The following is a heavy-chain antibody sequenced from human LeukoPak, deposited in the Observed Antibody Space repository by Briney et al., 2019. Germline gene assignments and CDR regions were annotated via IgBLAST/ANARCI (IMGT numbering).Heavy chain of an antibody. J-gene: IGHJ4*02. V-gene: IGHV3-23*01. CDR1: GFTFSSYG. CDR3: AKDELAADFDY. CDR2: ISGSGGST. D-gene: IGHD1-26*01. Sequence: GGSLRLSCAASGFTFSSYGMHWVRQAPGKGLEWVSAISGSGGSTYYADSVKGRFTISRDNSKNTLYLQMNSLRAEDTAVYYCAKDELAADFDYWGQGTLVTVSS.